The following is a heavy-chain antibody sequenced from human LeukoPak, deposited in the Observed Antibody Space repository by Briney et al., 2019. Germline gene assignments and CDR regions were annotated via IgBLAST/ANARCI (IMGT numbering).Heavy chain of an antibody. V-gene: IGHV4-39*01. CDR2: IYYSGST. CDR3: ARAYYYYYMDV. Sequence: SETLSLTCTVSGDSISSSSYYWGWIRQPPGKGLEWIGSIYYSGSTYYNPSLKSRVTISVDTSKNQFSLKLSSVTAADTAMYYCARAYYYYYMDVWGKGTTVTVSS. CDR1: GDSISSSSYY. J-gene: IGHJ6*03.